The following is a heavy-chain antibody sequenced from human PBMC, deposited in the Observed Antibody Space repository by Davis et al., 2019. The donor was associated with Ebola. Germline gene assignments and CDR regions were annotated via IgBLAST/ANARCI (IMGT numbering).Heavy chain of an antibody. D-gene: IGHD4-17*01. CDR1: GFSLGAYA. Sequence: GESLKISCPASGFSLGAYAVSWFRQAPGKGLEWVSYIRSKAYGGTTEYATSVKGRFTISRDDSNNIVYMEMNSLRVEDTALYYCSRVTTVPIVQYYGMDVWGQGTTVTVSS. CDR3: SRVTTVPIVQYYGMDV. V-gene: IGHV3-49*03. J-gene: IGHJ6*02. CDR2: IRSKAYGGTT.